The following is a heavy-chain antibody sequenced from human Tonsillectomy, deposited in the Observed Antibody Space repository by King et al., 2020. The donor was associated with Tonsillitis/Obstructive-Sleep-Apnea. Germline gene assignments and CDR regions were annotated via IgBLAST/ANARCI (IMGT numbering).Heavy chain of an antibody. CDR1: GFTFSTYE. V-gene: IGHV3-48*03. J-gene: IGHJ4*02. CDR3: VRGETGCSSTNCYAGYFDY. CDR2: IGSSGNTI. D-gene: IGHD2-2*01. Sequence: VQLVESGGGLVQPGGSLRLSCAASGFTFSTYEMNWVRQAPGKGLEWVSYIGSSGNTIYYADSVKGRFPISRDNAKNSLFLQMNSLRAEDTAVYFCVRGETGCSSTNCYAGYFDYWGQGTLVTVSS.